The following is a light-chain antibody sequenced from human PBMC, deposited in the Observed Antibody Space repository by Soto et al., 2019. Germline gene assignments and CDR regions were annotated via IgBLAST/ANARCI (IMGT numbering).Light chain of an antibody. CDR2: DAS. CDR1: QSVSSS. CDR3: QQRSNVPLT. Sequence: EIVLTQSPSSLSLPPGERATLSCRARQSVSSSLAWYQQKPGQAPRLLIYDASNRATGIPARLSGSGSGTDFTLTISSLEPEDFAVYYCQQRSNVPLTVGGGTKVDI. J-gene: IGKJ4*01. V-gene: IGKV3-11*01.